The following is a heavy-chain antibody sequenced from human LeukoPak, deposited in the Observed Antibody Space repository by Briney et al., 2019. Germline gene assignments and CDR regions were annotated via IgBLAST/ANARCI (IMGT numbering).Heavy chain of an antibody. D-gene: IGHD1-1*01. CDR2: IYYSGST. CDR3: ARANDRRAPFVDY. J-gene: IGHJ4*02. CDR1: GGSISSGDYY. Sequence: PSETLSLTSTVSGGSISSGDYYWSWIRQPPGKGLEWIGYIYYSGSTYYNPSLKSRVTISVDTSKNQFSLKLSSVTAADTAVYYCARANDRRAPFVDYWGQGTLVTVSS. V-gene: IGHV4-30-4*01.